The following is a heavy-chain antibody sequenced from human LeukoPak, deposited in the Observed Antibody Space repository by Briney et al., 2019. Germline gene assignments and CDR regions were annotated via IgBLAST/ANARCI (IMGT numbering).Heavy chain of an antibody. J-gene: IGHJ6*03. V-gene: IGHV4-59*12. Sequence: SSETLSLTCTVSGGSISSYYWSWIRQSPGKGLEWIGYIYYSGSTNYSPSLKSRVTISVDRSKNQFSLKLSSVTAADTAVYYCARDVWHSSGWIYYYMDVWGKGTTVTVSS. D-gene: IGHD6-19*01. CDR1: GGSISSYY. CDR3: ARDVWHSSGWIYYYMDV. CDR2: IYYSGST.